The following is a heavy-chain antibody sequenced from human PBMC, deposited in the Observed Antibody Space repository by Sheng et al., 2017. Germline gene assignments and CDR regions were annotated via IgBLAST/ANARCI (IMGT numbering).Heavy chain of an antibody. CDR3: ARDNTGTTFDY. CDR2: IKEDGSEK. Sequence: EAQLVESGGGLVQPGGSLRLSCEASGFTFSTYWMSWVRQAPGKGLEWVAQIKEDGSEKYHVASVAGRFTISRDNAKNALYLQMNSLRVEDTAVYYCARDNTGTTFDYVGPGEPW. CDR1: GFTFSTYW. D-gene: IGHD1-7*01. V-gene: IGHV3-7*01. J-gene: IGHJ4*02.